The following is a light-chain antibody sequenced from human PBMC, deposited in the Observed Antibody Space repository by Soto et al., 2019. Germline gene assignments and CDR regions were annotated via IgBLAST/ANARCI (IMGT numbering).Light chain of an antibody. J-gene: IGLJ1*01. CDR1: STDVGGYNY. CDR2: DVS. V-gene: IGLV2-11*01. CDR3: CSYGGYYNYV. Sequence: SVLTQPRSVSGSPGQSVTISCTGTSTDVGGYNYVSWYQQHPGKAPKVMIYDVSKRPSGVPDRFSGSKSGNMASLTISGLQAEDEADYYCCSYGGYYNYVFGTGTKVTVL.